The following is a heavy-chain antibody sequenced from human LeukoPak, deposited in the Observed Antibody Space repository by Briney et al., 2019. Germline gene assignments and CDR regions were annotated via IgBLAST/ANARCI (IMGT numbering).Heavy chain of an antibody. CDR3: ARGSVDYSDYVWWFDP. V-gene: IGHV4-34*01. Sequence: SETLSLTCAVYGGSFSGYYWSWIRQPPGKGLEWIGEINHSGSTNYNPSLKSRVTISVDTSKNQFSLKLSSVTAADTAVYYCARGSVDYSDYVWWFDPWGQGTLVTVSS. J-gene: IGHJ5*02. CDR1: GGSFSGYY. D-gene: IGHD4-11*01. CDR2: INHSGST.